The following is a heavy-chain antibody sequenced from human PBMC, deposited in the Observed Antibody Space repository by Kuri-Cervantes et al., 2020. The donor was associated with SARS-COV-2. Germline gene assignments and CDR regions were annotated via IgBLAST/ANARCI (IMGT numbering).Heavy chain of an antibody. Sequence: SVKVSCKASGYTFAGYYMHWVRQAPGKGLEWMGGIIPIFGTANYAQKFQGRVTITTDESTSTAYMELSSLRSEDTAVYYCASGSIAAAGTLPSFDYWGQGTLVTVSS. CDR2: IIPIFGTA. CDR3: ASGSIAAAGTLPSFDY. CDR1: GYTFAGYY. V-gene: IGHV1-69*05. D-gene: IGHD6-13*01. J-gene: IGHJ4*02.